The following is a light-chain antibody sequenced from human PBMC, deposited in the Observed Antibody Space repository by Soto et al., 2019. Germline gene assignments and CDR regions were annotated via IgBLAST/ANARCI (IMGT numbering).Light chain of an antibody. V-gene: IGLV3-1*01. CDR3: PAWDSSTVV. J-gene: IGLJ2*01. Sequence: SYELTQPPSVSVSPGQTASITCSGDKLGDKYACWYQQKPGQSPVLVIYQDSKRPSGIPERFSGSNSGNTATLTISGTQAMDEADYYCPAWDSSTVVFGAGTKLTVL. CDR2: QDS. CDR1: KLGDKY.